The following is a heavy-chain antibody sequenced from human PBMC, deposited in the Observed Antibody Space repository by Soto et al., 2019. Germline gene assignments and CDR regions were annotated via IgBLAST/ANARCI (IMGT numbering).Heavy chain of an antibody. CDR2: IYYSGST. V-gene: IGHV4-39*01. CDR3: ARLRRGIVGATTVDY. Sequence: SETLSLTCTVSGGSISSSSYYWGWIRQPPGKGLEWIGSIYYSGSTYYNPSLKSRVTISVDTSKNQFSLKLSSVTAADTAVYYCARLRRGIVGATTVDYWGQGTLVTVSS. D-gene: IGHD1-26*01. CDR1: GGSISSSSYY. J-gene: IGHJ4*02.